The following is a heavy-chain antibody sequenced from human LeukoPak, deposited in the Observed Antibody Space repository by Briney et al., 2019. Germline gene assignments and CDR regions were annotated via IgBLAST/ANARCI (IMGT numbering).Heavy chain of an antibody. Sequence: GESLKISCKGSGYNFGNSWIAWVRQMPGKGLEWMGIIYPGDSDTRYSPSFQGQVTISADKSISTAYLQWSSLKASDTAMYYCARRGRDGYNSDWFDPWGQGTLVTVSS. CDR2: IYPGDSDT. J-gene: IGHJ5*02. CDR1: GYNFGNSW. CDR3: ARRGRDGYNSDWFDP. D-gene: IGHD5-24*01. V-gene: IGHV5-51*01.